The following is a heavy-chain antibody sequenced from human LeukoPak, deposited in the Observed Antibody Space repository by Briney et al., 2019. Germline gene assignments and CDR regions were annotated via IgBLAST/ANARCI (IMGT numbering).Heavy chain of an antibody. CDR3: ARTVWFGELLIVGGPTYNWFDP. D-gene: IGHD3-10*01. Sequence: GASVKVSCKASGYTLTSYGISWVRQAPGQGLEWMGWISAYNGNANYAQKLQGRVTMTTDTSTSTAYMELRSLRSDDTAVYYCARTVWFGELLIVGGPTYNWFDPWGQGTLVTVSS. J-gene: IGHJ5*02. CDR1: GYTLTSYG. CDR2: ISAYNGNA. V-gene: IGHV1-18*01.